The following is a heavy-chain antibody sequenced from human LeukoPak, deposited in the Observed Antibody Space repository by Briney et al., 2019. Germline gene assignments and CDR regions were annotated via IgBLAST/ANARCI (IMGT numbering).Heavy chain of an antibody. CDR2: IIPIFGTA. Sequence: SVKVSCKASGGTFSSYAISWVRQAPGQGLEWMGGIIPIFGTASYAQKFQGRVTITTDESTSTAYMELSSLRSEDTAVYYCARDSGEYYGSGSYLVNWFDPWGQVTLVTVSS. D-gene: IGHD3-10*01. V-gene: IGHV1-69*05. CDR1: GGTFSSYA. CDR3: ARDSGEYYGSGSYLVNWFDP. J-gene: IGHJ5*02.